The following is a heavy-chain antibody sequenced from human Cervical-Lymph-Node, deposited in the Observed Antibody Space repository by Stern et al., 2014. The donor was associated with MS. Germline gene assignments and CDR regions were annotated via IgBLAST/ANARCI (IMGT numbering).Heavy chain of an antibody. CDR3: AKDRVGLLFWDFQH. CDR1: CFTFDDYA. CDR2: ISWNSNRT. Sequence: EVQLEESGGGLVQPGGSLGLSCAASCFTFDDYALHWVRQVPGKGLEWVSGISWNSNRTRYADSVKGRFIISRDNAKNFVYLQMNSLTADDTALYYCAKDRVGLLFWDFQHWGQGSLVTVSA. V-gene: IGHV3-9*01. J-gene: IGHJ1*01. D-gene: IGHD1-26*01.